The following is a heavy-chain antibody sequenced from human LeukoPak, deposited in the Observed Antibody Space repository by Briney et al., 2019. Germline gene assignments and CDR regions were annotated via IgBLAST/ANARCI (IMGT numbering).Heavy chain of an antibody. CDR2: INHSGST. Sequence: SETLSLTCAVYGGSFSGYYWSWIRQPPGKGLDWIGEINHSGSTNYNPSLKSRVTISVDTSKNQFSLKLSSVTAADTAVYYCARKGYDYVWGSYPIGAHKYYFDYWGQGTLVTVSS. J-gene: IGHJ4*02. CDR1: GGSFSGYY. CDR3: ARKGYDYVWGSYPIGAHKYYFDY. V-gene: IGHV4-34*01. D-gene: IGHD3-16*02.